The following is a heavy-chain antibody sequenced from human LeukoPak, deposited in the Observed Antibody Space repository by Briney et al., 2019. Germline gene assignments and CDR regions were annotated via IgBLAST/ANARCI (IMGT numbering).Heavy chain of an antibody. CDR3: VRDLHWGGFDV. V-gene: IGHV3-23*01. J-gene: IGHJ3*01. Sequence: GGSLRLSCAASGFTVSSNYMSWVRQAPGKGLEWVSGISPSGDITYYADSVMGRFSISRDNPKSTVSLQMSSLRAEDTALYYCVRDLHWGGFDVWGQGTMVTVSS. D-gene: IGHD7-27*01. CDR1: GFTVSSNY. CDR2: ISPSGDIT.